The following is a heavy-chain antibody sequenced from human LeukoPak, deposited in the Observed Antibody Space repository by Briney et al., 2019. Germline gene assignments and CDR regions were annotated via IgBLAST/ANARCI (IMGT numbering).Heavy chain of an antibody. J-gene: IGHJ4*02. CDR2: ISAYNGNT. CDR3: ARHHPHYVWGSYRC. V-gene: IGHV1-18*01. D-gene: IGHD3-16*02. CDR1: GYTFTSYG. Sequence: ASVKVSCKASGYTFTSYGISWVRQAPGQGLEWMGWISAYNGNTNYAQKLQGRVTMTTDTSTSTACMELRSLRSDGTAVYYCARHHPHYVWGSYRCWGQGTLLTVSS.